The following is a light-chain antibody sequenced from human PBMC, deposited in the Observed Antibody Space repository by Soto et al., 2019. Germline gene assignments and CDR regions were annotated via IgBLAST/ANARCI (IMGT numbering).Light chain of an antibody. CDR2: SYN. V-gene: IGLV1-40*01. CDR3: QSYDSSLSGSYV. CDR1: SSNIGAGYD. J-gene: IGLJ1*01. Sequence: QSVLTQPPSVSGAPGQRVTISCTGSSSNIGAGYDVHWYQRLPGTAPKVLIYSYNNRPSGVPDRFSGSKSGTSASLAITGLEAEDEADYYCQSYDSSLSGSYVFGTGTKLTVL.